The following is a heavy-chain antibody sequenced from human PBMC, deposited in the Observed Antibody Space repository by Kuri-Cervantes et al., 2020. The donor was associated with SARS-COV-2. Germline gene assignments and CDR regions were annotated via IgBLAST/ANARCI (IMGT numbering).Heavy chain of an antibody. CDR3: ARDRDNWNYPDY. J-gene: IGHJ4*02. CDR2: ISGSGNNI. V-gene: IGHV3-11*04. Sequence: GESLKISCAVSGFTFSDFYMSWIRQAPGKGMEWIAYISGSGNNIFYSDSVMGRFTISRDNAENSLYLQMNSLRADDTAVYFCARDRDNWNYPDYWGQETLVTVSS. D-gene: IGHD1-7*01. CDR1: GFTFSDFY.